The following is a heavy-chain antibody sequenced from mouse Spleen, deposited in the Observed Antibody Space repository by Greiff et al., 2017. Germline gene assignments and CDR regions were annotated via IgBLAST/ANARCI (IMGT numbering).Heavy chain of an antibody. CDR1: GYTFTDYN. V-gene: IGHV1-18*01. CDR3: ARDSAFAY. J-gene: IGHJ3*01. Sequence: VQLKESGPELVKPGASVKIPCKASGYTFTDYNMDWVKQSHGKSLEWIGDINPNNGGTIYNQKFKGKATLTVDKSSSTAYMELRSLTSEDTAVYYCARDSAFAYWGQGTLVTVSA. CDR2: INPNNGGT.